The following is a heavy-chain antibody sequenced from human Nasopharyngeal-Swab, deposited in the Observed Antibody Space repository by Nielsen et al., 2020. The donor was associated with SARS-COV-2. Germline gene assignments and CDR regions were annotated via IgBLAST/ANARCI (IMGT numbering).Heavy chain of an antibody. J-gene: IGHJ4*02. CDR1: GFTFSSYA. CDR2: ISYDGSNK. D-gene: IGHD2-8*01. V-gene: IGHV3-30*04. Sequence: GESLKISCAASGFTFSSYAMHWVRQAPGKGLEWVAVISYDGSNKYYADSVKGRFTISRDNSKNTLYLQMNSLRAEDTAVYYCARDKQLFYEWSHYFDYWGQGTLVTVSS. CDR3: ARDKQLFYEWSHYFDY.